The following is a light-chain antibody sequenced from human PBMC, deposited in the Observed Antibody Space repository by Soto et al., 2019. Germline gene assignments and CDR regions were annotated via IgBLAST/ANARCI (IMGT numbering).Light chain of an antibody. CDR1: QSVSSRY. J-gene: IGKJ2*01. CDR3: QQYGGSPLYT. Sequence: EIVLTQSPGTLSLSPGERATLSCRASQSVSSRYLAWYQQKPGQAPSLLIYAASSRATGTPDRFSGSGSVSDFTLTTNRLEPEDFALYYCQQYGGSPLYTFGQGTKLEIK. CDR2: AAS. V-gene: IGKV3-20*01.